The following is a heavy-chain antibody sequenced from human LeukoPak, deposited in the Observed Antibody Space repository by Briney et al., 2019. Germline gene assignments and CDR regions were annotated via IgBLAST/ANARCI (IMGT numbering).Heavy chain of an antibody. D-gene: IGHD3-9*01. Sequence: GGSLRLSCAASGFTFSSYGMHWVRQAPGKGLGWVAFIRYDGSNKYYADSVKGRFTISRDNSKNTLYLQMNSLRAEDTAVYYCAKADWYYFDYWGQGTLVTVSP. CDR3: AKADWYYFDY. V-gene: IGHV3-30*02. J-gene: IGHJ4*02. CDR2: IRYDGSNK. CDR1: GFTFSSYG.